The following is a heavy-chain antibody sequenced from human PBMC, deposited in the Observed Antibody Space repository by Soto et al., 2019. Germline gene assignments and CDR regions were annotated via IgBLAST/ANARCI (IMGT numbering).Heavy chain of an antibody. D-gene: IGHD4-17*01. CDR3: ARAEFGDYEDL. Sequence: ASVKVSCKASGYIFTDYLMHWVRQAPGQGLEWMGWINAGNGNTKYSQKFQGRVTITRDTSASIGYMQLSGLRYEDTAVYFCARAEFGDYEDLWGQGTLVTVSS. CDR1: GYIFTDYL. V-gene: IGHV1-3*01. CDR2: INAGNGNT. J-gene: IGHJ4*01.